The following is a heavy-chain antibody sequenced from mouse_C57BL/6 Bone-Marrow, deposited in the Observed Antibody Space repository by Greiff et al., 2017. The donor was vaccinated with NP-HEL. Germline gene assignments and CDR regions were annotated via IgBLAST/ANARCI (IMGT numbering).Heavy chain of an antibody. CDR2: IYPRDGST. CDR1: GYTFTSYD. D-gene: IGHD1-1*01. CDR3: ARRCYYGRGSGFAY. V-gene: IGHV1-85*01. Sequence: VQLQQSGPELVKPGASVKLSCKASGYTFTSYDINWVKQRPGQGLEWIGWIYPRDGSTKYNEMFKGKATWTVDTSSRTAYMELHSLTSEDSAVYCCARRCYYGRGSGFAYWGQGTLVTVSA. J-gene: IGHJ3*01.